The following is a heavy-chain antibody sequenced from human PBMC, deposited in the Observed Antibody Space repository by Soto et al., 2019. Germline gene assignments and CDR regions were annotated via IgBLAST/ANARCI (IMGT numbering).Heavy chain of an antibody. CDR2: IWYDGSNK. D-gene: IGHD6-19*01. CDR1: GFTFSSYG. V-gene: IGHV3-33*01. J-gene: IGHJ4*02. CDR3: ARDRSMSSGWFDY. Sequence: QVQLVESGGGVVQPGRSLRLSCAASGFTFSSYGMHWVRQAPGKGLEWVAVIWYDGSNKYYADSVKGRFTISRDNSKNTLYLQMNSLSAEDTAVYYCARDRSMSSGWFDYWGQGTLVTVSS.